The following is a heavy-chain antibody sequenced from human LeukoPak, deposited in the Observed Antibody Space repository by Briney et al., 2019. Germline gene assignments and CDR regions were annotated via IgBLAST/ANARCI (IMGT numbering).Heavy chain of an antibody. CDR2: IYHSGST. J-gene: IGHJ3*02. D-gene: IGHD3-22*01. Sequence: SETLSLTCTVSGGSISSSSYYWGWIRQPPGKGLEWIGSIYHSGSTYYNPSLKSRVTISVDTSKNQFSLKLSSVTAADTAVYYCAREDYYDSSGYYDAFDIWGQGTMVTVSS. V-gene: IGHV4-39*07. CDR3: AREDYYDSSGYYDAFDI. CDR1: GGSISSSSYY.